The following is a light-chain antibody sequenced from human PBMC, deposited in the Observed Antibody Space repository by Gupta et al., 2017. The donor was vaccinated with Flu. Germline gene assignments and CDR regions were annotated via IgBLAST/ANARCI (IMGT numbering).Light chain of an antibody. CDR3: QQYGISLYT. CDR1: QSVNNNL. Sequence: EIVLTQSPGTLSLSPGERATLSCRASQSVNNNLLTWYQQKPGQAPRLLIYGASSRATGIPDRFSGSGSGTDFTLTISRLEPEDFAVYYCQQYGISLYTFGQGTKLEI. V-gene: IGKV3-20*01. CDR2: GAS. J-gene: IGKJ2*01.